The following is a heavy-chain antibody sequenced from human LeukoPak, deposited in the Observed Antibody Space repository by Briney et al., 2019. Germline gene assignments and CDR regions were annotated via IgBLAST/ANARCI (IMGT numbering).Heavy chain of an antibody. D-gene: IGHD6-19*01. J-gene: IGHJ4*02. CDR2: IKQDGSNK. CDR1: GFTFSSYW. CDR3: AKDPQAAVVAGPDY. Sequence: GGSLRLSCAASGFTFSSYWMSWVRQAPGKGLEWVANIKQDGSNKYYADSVKGRFTISRDNSKNTLYLQMNSLRAEDTAVYYCAKDPQAAVVAGPDYWGQGTLVTVSS. V-gene: IGHV3-7*01.